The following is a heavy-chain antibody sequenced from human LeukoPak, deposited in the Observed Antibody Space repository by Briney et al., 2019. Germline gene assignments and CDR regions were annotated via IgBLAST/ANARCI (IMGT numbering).Heavy chain of an antibody. CDR2: INQGGGET. Sequence: GGSLRLSCAASGFTFSTYWMMWVRQAPGKGLKWVATINQGGGETYYVDYLKGRFTISRDNAKNSLYLQMNSLRVEDTAVYYCARENHATGDYWGPGTLVTVSS. CDR3: ARENHATGDY. J-gene: IGHJ4*02. V-gene: IGHV3-7*03. CDR1: GFTFSTYW.